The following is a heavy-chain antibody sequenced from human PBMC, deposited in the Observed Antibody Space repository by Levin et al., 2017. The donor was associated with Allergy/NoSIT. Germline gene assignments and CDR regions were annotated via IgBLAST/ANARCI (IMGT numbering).Heavy chain of an antibody. J-gene: IGHJ4*02. CDR3: ARDRGSDWYDDAHDVS. CDR2: ISSSGTTI. V-gene: IGHV3-48*02. Sequence: GESLKISCAASGFFFSHYSMNWVRQAPGKGLEWVSYISSSGTTIYYARSVTGRFTISRDNVKNSLYLQMNSLRDEDTAIYYCARDRGSDWYDDAHDVSWGQGTLVTVSS. CDR1: GFFFSHYS. D-gene: IGHD6-19*01.